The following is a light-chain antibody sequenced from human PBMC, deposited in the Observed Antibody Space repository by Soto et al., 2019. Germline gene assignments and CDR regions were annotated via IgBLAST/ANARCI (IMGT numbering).Light chain of an antibody. CDR1: QSVSSY. CDR3: QQYGSSSFT. V-gene: IGKV3-20*01. Sequence: EIVLTQSPATLSLSPGERATLSCRASQSVSSYLDWYQQKPGKAPRLLIYDAYNRATGIPARFSGSGSGTDFTLTISRLEPEDFAVYYCQQYGSSSFTFGPGTKVDIK. CDR2: DAY. J-gene: IGKJ3*01.